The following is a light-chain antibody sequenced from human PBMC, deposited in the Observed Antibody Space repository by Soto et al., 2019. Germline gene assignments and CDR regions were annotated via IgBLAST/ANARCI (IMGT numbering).Light chain of an antibody. CDR1: NSDVGRYNL. V-gene: IGLV2-23*02. CDR2: EVT. Sequence: QSALTQPPSVSGSPGQSITISCTGTNSDVGRYNLVSWYQQRPGQAPQVLIYEVTKRPSGVSDRFSGSKSGNTASLTISGLQAEDEGEYFCCSYASSTTYVIFGGGTKVTVL. J-gene: IGLJ2*01. CDR3: CSYASSTTYVI.